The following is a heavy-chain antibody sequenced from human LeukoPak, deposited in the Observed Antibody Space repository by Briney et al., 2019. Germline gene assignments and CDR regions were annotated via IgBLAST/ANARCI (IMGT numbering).Heavy chain of an antibody. CDR3: ARRRRNYPANWFDP. J-gene: IGHJ5*02. CDR2: INTNTGNP. Sequence: ASVKVSCKASGYTFTSYAMNWVRQAPGQGLEWMGWINTNTGNPTYAQGFTGRFVFSLDTSVGTAYLQISSLKAEDTAVYYCARRRRNYPANWFDPWGQGTLVTVSS. V-gene: IGHV7-4-1*02. D-gene: IGHD1-7*01. CDR1: GYTFTSYA.